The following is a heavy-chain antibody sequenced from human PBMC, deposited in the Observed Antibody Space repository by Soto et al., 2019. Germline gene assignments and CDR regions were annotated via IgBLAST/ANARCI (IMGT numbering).Heavy chain of an antibody. D-gene: IGHD3-9*01. Sequence: PSETLSLTCRISGGSLSTYYLSWIRQPPGKGLEWIGYIYYSVNTNYNPSLKSRVAISVDSSKNQFSLNLSSVTAADTAVYYCARDYDFLTGSVIWGQGILVTVSS. CDR1: GGSLSTYY. J-gene: IGHJ4*02. V-gene: IGHV4-59*01. CDR2: IYYSVNT. CDR3: ARDYDFLTGSVI.